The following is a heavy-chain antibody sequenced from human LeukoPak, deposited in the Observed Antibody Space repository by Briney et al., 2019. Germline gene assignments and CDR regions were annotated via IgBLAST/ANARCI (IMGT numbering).Heavy chain of an antibody. CDR1: GGSIYSSDYY. V-gene: IGHV4-39*07. CDR3: ARVRYVYGDEVDY. Sequence: SETLSLTCTVSGGSIYSSDYYWCWIRQPPGKGLEWIGIIYYSGSTYYNPSLKSRVTISVDTSKNQFSLKLTSVTAADTAVYYCARVRYVYGDEVDYWGQGTLVTVSS. CDR2: IYYSGST. J-gene: IGHJ4*02. D-gene: IGHD5-18*01.